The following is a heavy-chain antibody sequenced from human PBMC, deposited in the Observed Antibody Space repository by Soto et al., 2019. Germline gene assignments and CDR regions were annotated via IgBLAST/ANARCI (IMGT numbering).Heavy chain of an antibody. CDR1: GGSISSGGYS. V-gene: IGHV4-30-2*01. CDR2: IYHSEST. J-gene: IGHJ4*02. CDR3: ARVPAP. Sequence: QLQLQESGSGRVKPSQTLSLTCAVSGGSISSGGYSWSWIRQPPGKGLEWIGYIYHSESTYYNPTLKSRVTISVDRSKNQFSLKLSSVTAADTDVYYCARVPAPWGQGTVVTV.